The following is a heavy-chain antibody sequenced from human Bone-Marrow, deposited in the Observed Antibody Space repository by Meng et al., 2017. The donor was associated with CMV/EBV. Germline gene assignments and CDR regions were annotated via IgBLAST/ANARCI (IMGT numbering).Heavy chain of an antibody. CDR3: ARGGIVGEYFDY. D-gene: IGHD1-26*01. J-gene: IGHJ4*02. CDR1: EFTFSSYD. Sequence: LSFAASEFTFSSYDMPWVRHATGKGLEWVSAIGTAGDTYYPGSVKGRFTISRENAKNSLYLQMNSLRAGDTAVYYCARGGIVGEYFDYWGQGTLVTVSS. V-gene: IGHV3-13*01. CDR2: IGTAGDT.